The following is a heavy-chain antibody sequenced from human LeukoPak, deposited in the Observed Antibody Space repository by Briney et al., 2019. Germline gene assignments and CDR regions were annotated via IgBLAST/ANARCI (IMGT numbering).Heavy chain of an antibody. Sequence: GGSLRLSCAASGFTFSTYNMNWVRQAPGKGLEWVSAISGSGGSTYYADSVKGRFTISRDNSKNTLYLQMNSLRAEDTAVYYCAGVLRGYSGYGATINDDYYYYYGMDVWGQGTTVTVSS. CDR1: GFTFSTYN. CDR3: AGVLRGYSGYGATINDDYYYYYGMDV. J-gene: IGHJ6*02. D-gene: IGHD5-12*01. V-gene: IGHV3-23*01. CDR2: ISGSGGST.